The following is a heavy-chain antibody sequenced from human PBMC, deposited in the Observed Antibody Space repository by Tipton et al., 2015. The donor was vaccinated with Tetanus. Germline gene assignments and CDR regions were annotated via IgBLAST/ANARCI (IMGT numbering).Heavy chain of an antibody. Sequence: VQLVQSGAEVKKPGESLKISCQGSGYNFNLYWIAWVRQMPGKGLEWMGIIYPGDSDTTYSPSFQGQVTISADRSISTAYLQWSSLKASDTAVFFCARRLRPYTGDQIWHFDLWGRGTLVTVSS. CDR1: GYNFNLYW. CDR2: IYPGDSDT. D-gene: IGHD7-27*01. J-gene: IGHJ2*01. V-gene: IGHV5-51*01. CDR3: ARRLRPYTGDQIWHFDL.